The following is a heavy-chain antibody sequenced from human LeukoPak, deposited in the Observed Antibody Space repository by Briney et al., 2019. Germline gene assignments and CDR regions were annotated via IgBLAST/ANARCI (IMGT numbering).Heavy chain of an antibody. CDR3: ARHGKNYYDSSGIGDFDY. D-gene: IGHD3-22*01. CDR2: IYYSGST. J-gene: IGHJ4*02. Sequence: SETLSLTCTVSGGPISSYYWSWIRQPPGKGLEWIGYIYYSGSTNYNPSLKSRVTISVDTSKNQFSLKLSSVTAADTAVYYCARHGKNYYDSSGIGDFDYWGQGTLVTVSS. V-gene: IGHV4-59*08. CDR1: GGPISSYY.